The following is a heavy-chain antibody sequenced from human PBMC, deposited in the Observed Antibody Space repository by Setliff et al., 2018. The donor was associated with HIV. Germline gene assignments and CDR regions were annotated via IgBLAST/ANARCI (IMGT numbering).Heavy chain of an antibody. CDR2: LDSTGTS. CDR1: GDSITAYY. Sequence: SETLSLTCTVSGDSITAYYWTWIRQPPGKGLEWIGRLDSTGTSSYNPSLESRVTMSVDTSKNQFSLTLTSVTAADTAVYYCARETPGGHWDDYWGQGTLVTVSS. D-gene: IGHD1-26*01. J-gene: IGHJ4*02. CDR3: ARETPGGHWDDY. V-gene: IGHV4-4*07.